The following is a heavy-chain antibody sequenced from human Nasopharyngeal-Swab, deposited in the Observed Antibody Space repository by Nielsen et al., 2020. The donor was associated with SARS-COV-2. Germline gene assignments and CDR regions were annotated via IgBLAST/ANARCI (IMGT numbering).Heavy chain of an antibody. CDR3: ARVAAAGTLYYYYYMDV. D-gene: IGHD6-13*01. J-gene: IGHJ6*03. CDR1: GFTFSSYW. V-gene: IGHV3-74*01. Sequence: GSLRLSCAASGFTFSSYWMHWVRQAPGKGLVWVSRINSDGSSTSYADSVKGRFTISRDNAKNTLYLQMNSLRAEDTAVYYCARVAAAGTLYYYYYMDVWGKGTTVTVSS. CDR2: INSDGSST.